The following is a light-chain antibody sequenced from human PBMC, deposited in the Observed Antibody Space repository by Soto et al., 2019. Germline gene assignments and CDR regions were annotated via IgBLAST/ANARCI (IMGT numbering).Light chain of an antibody. J-gene: IGKJ1*01. CDR2: ASS. V-gene: IGKV1-6*01. CDR1: QDIGND. Sequence: VARVTITCRASQDIGNDLGWYQQKPGRAPKLLIHASSILQSGVPSRFSGSGSGTDFTLTISSLQPDDYATYYCQQYSSYSRTFGQGTKVDI. CDR3: QQYSSYSRT.